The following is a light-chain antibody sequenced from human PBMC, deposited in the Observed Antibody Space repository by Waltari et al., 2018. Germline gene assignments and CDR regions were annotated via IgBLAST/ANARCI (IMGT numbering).Light chain of an antibody. J-gene: IGLJ2*01. CDR2: DVR. Sequence: QSALTQPASGSGSPGQSITISCTGTSSDVGGYKYVSWSQHHPGKAPQLILYDVRKPPSGVSNRFSGSKSGNTASLTISGLQSEDEADYYCTSYTSSSSSAYVVFGGGTKLTVL. V-gene: IGLV2-14*03. CDR1: SSDVGGYKY. CDR3: TSYTSSSSSAYVV.